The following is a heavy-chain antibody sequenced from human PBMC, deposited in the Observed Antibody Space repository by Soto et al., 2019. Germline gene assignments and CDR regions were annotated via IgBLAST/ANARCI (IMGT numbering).Heavy chain of an antibody. CDR3: ARSLVRGATSLAY. J-gene: IGHJ4*02. D-gene: IGHD3-10*01. CDR1: GFTVSGNY. V-gene: IGHV3-53*01. Sequence: QPGGSLRLSCAASGFTVSGNYMSWVRQAPGKGLEWVSVLYSSGSIYYADSVKGRFTVSRDKSTNTMYLQMSSLRADDTAVYFCARSLVRGATSLAYWGQGTLVTVSS. CDR2: LYSSGSI.